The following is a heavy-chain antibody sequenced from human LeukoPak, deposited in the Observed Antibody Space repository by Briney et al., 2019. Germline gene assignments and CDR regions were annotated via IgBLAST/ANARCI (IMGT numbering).Heavy chain of an antibody. D-gene: IGHD4-17*01. V-gene: IGHV4-39*01. CDR2: IYYSGST. Sequence: SETLSLTCTVSGGSISSSSYYWGWIRQPPGKGLEWIGSIYYSGSTYYNPSLKSRVTISVDTSKNQFSPKLSSVTAADTAVYYCARHDYGDYMGDFDYWGQGTLVTVSS. CDR3: ARHDYGDYMGDFDY. CDR1: GGSISSSSYY. J-gene: IGHJ4*02.